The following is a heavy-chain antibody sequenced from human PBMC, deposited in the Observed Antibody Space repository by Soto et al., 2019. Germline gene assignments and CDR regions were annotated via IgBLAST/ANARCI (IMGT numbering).Heavy chain of an antibody. CDR3: AREGIDNWFDP. Sequence: SETLSLTCTVSGGSISSGGYYWSWIRQHPGKGLEWIGYIYYSGSTYYNPSLKSRVTISVDTSKNQFSLKLSSVTAADTAVYYCAREGIDNWFDPWGQGTLVTVSS. CDR1: GGSISSGGYY. CDR2: IYYSGST. V-gene: IGHV4-31*03. J-gene: IGHJ5*02.